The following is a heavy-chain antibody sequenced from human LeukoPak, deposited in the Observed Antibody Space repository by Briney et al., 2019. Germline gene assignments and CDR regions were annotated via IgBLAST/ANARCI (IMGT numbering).Heavy chain of an antibody. CDR1: GYTFTSYY. V-gene: IGHV1-46*01. Sequence: ASVKVSCKASGYTFTSYYMHWVRQAPGQGLEWMGIINPSGGSTSYAQKFQGRVTKTRDTSTSTVYMELSSLRSEDTAVYYCARISDNYDILTGYTAFDIWGQGTMVTVSS. CDR2: INPSGGST. CDR3: ARISDNYDILTGYTAFDI. J-gene: IGHJ3*02. D-gene: IGHD3-9*01.